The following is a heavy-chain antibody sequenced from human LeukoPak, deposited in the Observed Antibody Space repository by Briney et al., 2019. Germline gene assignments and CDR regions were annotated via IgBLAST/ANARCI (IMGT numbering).Heavy chain of an antibody. D-gene: IGHD2-2*01. J-gene: IGHJ5*02. CDR2: IYTSGST. CDR1: GGSISSGSYY. Sequence: SETLSLTCTVSGGSISSGSYYWSWIRQPAGKGLEWIGRIYTSGSTNYNPSLKSRVTISVDTSKNQFSLKLSSVTAADTAVYYCARSSVVVPAAIPPRWFDPWGQGTLVTVSS. CDR3: ARSSVVVPAAIPPRWFDP. V-gene: IGHV4-61*02.